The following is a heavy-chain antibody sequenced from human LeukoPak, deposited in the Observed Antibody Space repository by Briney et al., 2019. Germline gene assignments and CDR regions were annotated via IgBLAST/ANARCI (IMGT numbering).Heavy chain of an antibody. CDR3: ARDPSLGSSGWFVYGMDV. D-gene: IGHD6-19*01. CDR2: INPNSGGT. J-gene: IGHJ6*02. Sequence: ASVKVSCKASGYTFTGYYMHWVRQAPGQGLEWMGWINPNSGGTNYAQKFQGRVTMTRDTSISTAYMELSWLRSDGTAVYYWARDPSLGSSGWFVYGMDVWGQGTTVTVSS. V-gene: IGHV1-2*02. CDR1: GYTFTGYY.